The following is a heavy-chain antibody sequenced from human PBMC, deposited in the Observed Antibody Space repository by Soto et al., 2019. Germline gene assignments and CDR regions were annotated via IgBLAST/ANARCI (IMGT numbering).Heavy chain of an antibody. CDR3: AQCLLGVNYFCGIDV. CDR2: IIPIFATA. V-gene: IGHV1-69*12. J-gene: IGHJ6*02. D-gene: IGHD6-19*01. CDR1: GGTFSSYA. Sequence: QVQLVQSGAEVKKPGSSVKVSCKASGGTFSSYAINWVRQAPGQGLEWMGGIIPIFATADYAQKFQGRVTSTVDESTSTVYMELRCLLSEDTAVYYCAQCLLGVNYFCGIDVCGQGTTFIVSS.